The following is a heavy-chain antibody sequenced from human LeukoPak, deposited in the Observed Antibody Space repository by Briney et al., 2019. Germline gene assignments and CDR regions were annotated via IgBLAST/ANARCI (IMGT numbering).Heavy chain of an antibody. J-gene: IGHJ6*02. Sequence: GASVKVSCKASGYTFTSYGISWVRPAPGQGLEWMGWISAYNGNTNYAQKLQGRVTMTTDTSTSTAYMELRSLRSDDTAVYYCARDREGYSYGYAYYYGMDVWGQGTTVTVSS. D-gene: IGHD5-18*01. CDR1: GYTFTSYG. V-gene: IGHV1-18*01. CDR2: ISAYNGNT. CDR3: ARDREGYSYGYAYYYGMDV.